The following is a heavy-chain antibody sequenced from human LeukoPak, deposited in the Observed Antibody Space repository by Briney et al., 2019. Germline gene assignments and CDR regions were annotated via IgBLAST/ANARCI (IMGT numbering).Heavy chain of an antibody. CDR2: ISYDGSNK. Sequence: GGSLRLSCAASGFTFSSYGMHWVRQARGKGLEWVAVISYDGSNKYYADSVKGRFTISRDNSKNTLYLQMNSLRAEDTAVYYCAKQGCSGGSCYSPTWGQGTPVTVSS. D-gene: IGHD2-15*01. CDR3: AKQGCSGGSCYSPT. V-gene: IGHV3-30*18. CDR1: GFTFSSYG. J-gene: IGHJ4*02.